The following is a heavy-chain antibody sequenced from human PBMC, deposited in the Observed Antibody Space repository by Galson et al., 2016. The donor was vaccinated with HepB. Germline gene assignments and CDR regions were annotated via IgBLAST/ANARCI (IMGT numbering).Heavy chain of an antibody. CDR2: SK. D-gene: IGHD5-18*01. Sequence: SLRLSCAASGFTFRTHAVHWVRQAPGKGLEWVGDSKYYPDSVKGRFTISRDNSKNTLYLQMNSLRPEDTATYYCVRVGWGFSYGSGFDPWGQGTLVTVSS. CDR1: GFTFRTHA. CDR3: VRVGWGFSYGSGFDP. V-gene: IGHV3-30*04. J-gene: IGHJ5*02.